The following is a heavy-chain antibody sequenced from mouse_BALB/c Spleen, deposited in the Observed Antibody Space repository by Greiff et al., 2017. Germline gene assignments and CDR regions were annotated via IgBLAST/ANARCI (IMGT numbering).Heavy chain of an antibody. CDR2: IRNKANGYTT. Sequence: EVKVVESGGGLVQPGGSLRLSCATSGFTFTDYYMSWVRQPPGKALEWLGFIRNKANGYTTEYSASVKGRFTISRDNSQSILYLQMNTLRAEDSATYYCARPGKQDYAMDYWGQGTSVTVSS. V-gene: IGHV7-3*02. J-gene: IGHJ4*01. CDR1: GFTFTDYY. CDR3: ARPGKQDYAMDY.